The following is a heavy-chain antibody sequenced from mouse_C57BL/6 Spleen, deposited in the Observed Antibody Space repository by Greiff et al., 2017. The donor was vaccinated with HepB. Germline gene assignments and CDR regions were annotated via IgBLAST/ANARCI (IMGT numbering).Heavy chain of an antibody. J-gene: IGHJ2*01. CDR2: IYPGDGDT. CDR1: GYAFSSSW. CDR3: ANYYGSRLDY. Sequence: VKLQESGPELVKPGASVKISCKASGYAFSSSWMNWVKQRPGKGLEWIGRIYPGDGDTNYNGKFKGKATLTADKSSSTAFMQLSSLTSEDSAVYFCANYYGSRLDYWGQGTTLTVSS. V-gene: IGHV1-82*01. D-gene: IGHD1-1*01.